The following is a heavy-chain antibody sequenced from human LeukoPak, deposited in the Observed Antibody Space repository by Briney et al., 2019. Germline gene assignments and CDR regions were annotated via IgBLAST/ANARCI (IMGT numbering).Heavy chain of an antibody. J-gene: IGHJ3*02. CDR1: GFTFSNYW. V-gene: IGHV3-7*01. D-gene: IGHD3-22*01. CDR3: ARESPYYYDSPDAFDI. CDR2: MKEDGSEK. Sequence: GGSLRLSCAASGFTFSNYWMSWVRQAPGKGLEWVANMKEDGSEKYYVDSVKGRFTIPRDNAKNSLYLQMNSLRAEDTAVYYCARESPYYYDSPDAFDIWGQGTMVPVSS.